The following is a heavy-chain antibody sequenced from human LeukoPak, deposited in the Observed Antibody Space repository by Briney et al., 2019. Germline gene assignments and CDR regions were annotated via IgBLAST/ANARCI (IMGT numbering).Heavy chain of an antibody. J-gene: IGHJ4*02. CDR3: ARDPSHDYDSSGYYYGDYYFDY. CDR1: GGSISGYY. Sequence: SETLSLTCTVSGGSISGYYWSWSRQPPGKGVEWIGNLYYMRGAWFKSSLKSRVTTSVDTSRNEFSLKLSSVTAADTAVYYCARDPSHDYDSSGYYYGDYYFDYWGQGTLVTVSS. V-gene: IGHV4-59*01. D-gene: IGHD3-22*01. CDR2: LYYMRGA.